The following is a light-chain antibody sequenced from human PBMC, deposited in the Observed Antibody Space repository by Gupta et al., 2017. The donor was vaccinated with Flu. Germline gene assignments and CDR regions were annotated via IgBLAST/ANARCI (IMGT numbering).Light chain of an antibody. CDR3: HQRYTCPRT. CDR2: AAS. V-gene: IGKV3-11*01. Sequence: GDRATLTCRASRVVTMCLSWYQQKPGKAPRLLIYAASRRDTGIPSRFSGSGSGADFTLTISSLEPEDFAVYYCHQRYTCPRTFGQGTKVEVK. CDR1: RVVTMC. J-gene: IGKJ1*01.